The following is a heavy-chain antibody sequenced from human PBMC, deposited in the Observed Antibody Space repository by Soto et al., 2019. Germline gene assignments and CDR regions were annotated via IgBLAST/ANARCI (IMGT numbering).Heavy chain of an antibody. Sequence: QVQLVQSGAEVKKPGSSVKVSCKASGGTFSSYAISWVRQAPGQGLEWMGGIIPIFGTANYAQKFQGRVTITEDESTSTAYMELSSLRSEDTAVYYCASTDDYSNYYYCYGMDVWGQGTTVTVSS. CDR2: IIPIFGTA. CDR1: GGTFSSYA. J-gene: IGHJ6*02. CDR3: ASTDDYSNYYYCYGMDV. V-gene: IGHV1-69*01. D-gene: IGHD4-4*01.